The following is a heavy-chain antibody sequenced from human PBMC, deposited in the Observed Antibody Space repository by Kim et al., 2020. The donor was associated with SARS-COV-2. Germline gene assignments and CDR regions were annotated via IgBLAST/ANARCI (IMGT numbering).Heavy chain of an antibody. J-gene: IGHJ4*02. D-gene: IGHD1-26*01. CDR3: VRDRLGVGSQDLDY. CDR2: IYTSAAFT. Sequence: GGSLRLSCVASGFTFSSYEMNWVRQAPGKGLEWVSYIYTSAAFTYYADSVKGRFTVSRNNAKNSLFLQMNRLRAEDTAIYYCVRDRLGVGSQDLDYWGQG. CDR1: GFTFSSYE. V-gene: IGHV3-48*03.